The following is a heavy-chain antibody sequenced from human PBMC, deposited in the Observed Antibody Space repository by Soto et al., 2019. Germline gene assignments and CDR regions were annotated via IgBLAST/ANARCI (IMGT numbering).Heavy chain of an antibody. CDR3: ARHTPAISISDH. Sequence: PSETLSLTSTVSGGSIRSSSYYWGWIRQPPGKGLEWIGSIYYSGSTYYNPSLKSRVTISVDTSKNQFSLKLSSVTAADTAVYYCARHTPAISISDHWGQGTLVTVSS. CDR1: GGSIRSSSYY. J-gene: IGHJ4*02. V-gene: IGHV4-39*01. CDR2: IYYSGST. D-gene: IGHD2-15*01.